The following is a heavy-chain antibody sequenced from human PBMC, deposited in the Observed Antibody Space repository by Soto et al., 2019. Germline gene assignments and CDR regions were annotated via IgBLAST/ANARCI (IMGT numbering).Heavy chain of an antibody. Sequence: QLQLQESGPGLVKPSETLSLTCTVSGGSISSSSYYWAWIRQPPGKGLEWIGSVYYSGNTYYGPSLKSRVTSSVDTSKNQFSLKVRSVTAADTAVYYCARHPNSGWLGYWGQGILVTVSS. CDR1: GGSISSSSYY. CDR3: ARHPNSGWLGY. J-gene: IGHJ4*02. D-gene: IGHD5-12*01. CDR2: VYYSGNT. V-gene: IGHV4-39*01.